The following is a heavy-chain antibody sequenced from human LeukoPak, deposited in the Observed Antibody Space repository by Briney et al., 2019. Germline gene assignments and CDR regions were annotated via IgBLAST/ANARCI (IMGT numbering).Heavy chain of an antibody. CDR2: ISGSGGST. D-gene: IGHD6-13*01. Sequence: SGGSLRLSCAASGFTFSSYAMSCVRQAPGKGLEWVSAISGSGGSTYYADSVKGRFTISRDNSKNTLYLQMNSLRAEDTAVYYCAKRIAAALDYWGQGTLVTVSS. CDR1: GFTFSSYA. J-gene: IGHJ4*02. V-gene: IGHV3-23*01. CDR3: AKRIAAALDY.